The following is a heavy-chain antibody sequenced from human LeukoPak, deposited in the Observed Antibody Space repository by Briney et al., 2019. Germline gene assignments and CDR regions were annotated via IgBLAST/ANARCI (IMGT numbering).Heavy chain of an antibody. D-gene: IGHD2-21*02. CDR2: IYSGGST. CDR3: ARMTLDAFDI. V-gene: IGHV3-66*01. CDR1: GFTFSSYA. Sequence: GGSLRLSCAASGFTFSSYAMSWVRQAPGKGLEWVSVIYSGGSTYYADSVKGRFTISRDNSKNTLYLQMNSLRAEDTAVYYCARMTLDAFDIWGQGTMVTVSS. J-gene: IGHJ3*02.